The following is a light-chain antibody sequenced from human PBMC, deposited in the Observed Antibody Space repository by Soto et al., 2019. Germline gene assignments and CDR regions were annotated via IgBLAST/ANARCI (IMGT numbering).Light chain of an antibody. CDR1: QSVSSY. Sequence: EIVMTQSPATLSVSPGERATLSCRASQSVSSYLAWYQQKPGQAPRLLIYDASNRATGIPARFSGSGSGTDFTLTISSLEPEDFAVYYCQQRRNWPSITFGQGTRLEIK. J-gene: IGKJ5*01. CDR2: DAS. CDR3: QQRRNWPSIT. V-gene: IGKV3-11*01.